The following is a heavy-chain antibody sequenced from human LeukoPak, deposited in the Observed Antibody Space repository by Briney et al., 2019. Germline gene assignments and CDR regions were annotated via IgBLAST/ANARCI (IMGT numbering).Heavy chain of an antibody. V-gene: IGHV4-59*01. CDR1: GGSISSYY. J-gene: IGHJ3*02. CDR3: ARDQAPGRLFDI. Sequence: SETLSLTCTVSGGSISSYYWSWIRQPPGKGLEWIGYIYYSGSTNYNPSLKSRVTISVDTSKNQFSLKLSSVTAEDTAVYYCARDQAPGRLFDIWGQGTMVTVSS. CDR2: IYYSGST.